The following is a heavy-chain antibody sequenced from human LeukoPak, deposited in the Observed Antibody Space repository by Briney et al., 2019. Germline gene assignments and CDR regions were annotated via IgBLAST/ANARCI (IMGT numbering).Heavy chain of an antibody. Sequence: PGGSLRLSCAASGFTFSSYGMHWVRQAPGKGLEWVAFIRYDGSNKYYADSVKGRFTISRDNSKNTLYLQMNSQRAEDTAVYYCAKEHDLWHEEGNWFDTWGQGVLVTVSS. CDR3: AKEHDLWHEEGNWFDT. CDR2: IRYDGSNK. J-gene: IGHJ5*02. V-gene: IGHV3-30*02. D-gene: IGHD3-3*01. CDR1: GFTFSSYG.